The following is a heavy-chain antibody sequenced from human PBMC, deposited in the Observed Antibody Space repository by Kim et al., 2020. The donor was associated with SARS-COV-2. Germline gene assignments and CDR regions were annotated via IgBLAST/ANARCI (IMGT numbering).Heavy chain of an antibody. CDR1: GFTFSSYS. CDR2: ISSSSSYI. V-gene: IGHV3-21*01. Sequence: GGSLRLSCAASGFTFSSYSMNWVRQAPGKGLEWVSSISSSSSYIYYADSVKGRFTISRDNAKNSLYLQMNSLRAEDTAVYYCASLETPTNYYYYYGMDVWGQGTTVTVSS. CDR3: ASLETPTNYYYYYGMDV. D-gene: IGHD1-1*01. J-gene: IGHJ6*02.